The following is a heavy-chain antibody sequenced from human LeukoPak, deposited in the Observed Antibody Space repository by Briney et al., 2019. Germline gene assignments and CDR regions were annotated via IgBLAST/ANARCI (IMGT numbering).Heavy chain of an antibody. Sequence: PGGSLRLSCAASGFTFSSYSMNWVRQALGKGLEWVSYISSSSSTIYYADSVKGRFTISRDNAKNSLYLQMNSLRAEGTGVYYCARGGGENYYYYYMDVWGKGTTVTVSS. CDR3: ARGGGENYYYYYMDV. D-gene: IGHD3-16*01. CDR2: ISSSSSTI. CDR1: GFTFSSYS. V-gene: IGHV3-48*04. J-gene: IGHJ6*03.